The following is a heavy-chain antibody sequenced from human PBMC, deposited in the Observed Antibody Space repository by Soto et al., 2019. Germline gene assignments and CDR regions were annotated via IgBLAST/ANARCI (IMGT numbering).Heavy chain of an antibody. J-gene: IGHJ4*03. CDR2: VDHRGST. V-gene: IGHV4-34*02. Sequence: QVHLQQRGAGLLKPSETLSLNCVVSGESFSGYYWSWIRQTPGMGLEWIGEVDHRGSTTYNPSLKDRASISKDSSKNLFSLELTSVTAGDKALYFCARYEYGNSLYGVEGWGPGTRVPVSS. D-gene: IGHD4-17*01. CDR3: ARYEYGNSLYGVEG. CDR1: GESFSGYY.